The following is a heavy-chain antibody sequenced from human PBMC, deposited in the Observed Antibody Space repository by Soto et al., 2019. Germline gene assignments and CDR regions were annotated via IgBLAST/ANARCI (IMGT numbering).Heavy chain of an antibody. CDR2: IKYSGTT. CDR3: ARDRVDTAMVTDCWYYGMDV. CDR1: GGSISSSRCH. V-gene: IGHV4-39*02. J-gene: IGHJ6*02. D-gene: IGHD5-18*01. Sequence: SETLSLTCTVSGGSISSSRCHWGWIRQPPGKGLEWIASIKYSGTTFYNPSLKSRVTLSVDTSKNQFALKLSSVTAAETAVYYCARDRVDTAMVTDCWYYGMDVWGQGTTVTVSS.